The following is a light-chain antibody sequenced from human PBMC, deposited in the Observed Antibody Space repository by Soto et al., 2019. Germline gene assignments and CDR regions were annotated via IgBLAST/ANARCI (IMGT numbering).Light chain of an antibody. V-gene: IGLV1-44*01. Sequence: QSVLTQPPSASGTPGQRVTISCSGSSSNIGINTVNWYQQLPGTASKLLIYSHNQRPSGVPDRFSGSRSGTSASLAISGLQSEDEADYYCAAWDDSLNGWVFGGGTKLTVL. CDR2: SHN. CDR3: AAWDDSLNGWV. J-gene: IGLJ3*02. CDR1: SSNIGINT.